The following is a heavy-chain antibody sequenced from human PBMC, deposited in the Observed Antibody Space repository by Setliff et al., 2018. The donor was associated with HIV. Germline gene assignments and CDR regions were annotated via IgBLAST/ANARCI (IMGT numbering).Heavy chain of an antibody. CDR1: GYSFTNYW. V-gene: IGHV5-51*01. Sequence: GESLKISCKGSGYSFTNYWIGWVRQMPGKGPEWMGIINPGDSETRYNPPFQGQVTISADKSITTAYLQWSGLKASDTAIYYCARLGPGPMFRTNFDYWGREPWSPSPQ. J-gene: IGHJ4*02. D-gene: IGHD3-10*01. CDR3: ARLGPGPMFRTNFDY. CDR2: INPGDSET.